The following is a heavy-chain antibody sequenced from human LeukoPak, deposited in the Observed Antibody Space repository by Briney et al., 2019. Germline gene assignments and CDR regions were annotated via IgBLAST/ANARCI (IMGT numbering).Heavy chain of an antibody. J-gene: IGHJ4*02. CDR3: ASMGNDSGLDYFDY. CDR1: GYTFTSYG. Sequence: ASVKVSCKASGYTFTSYGISWVRQAPGQGLEWMGWISAYNGNTNYAQKLQGRVTMPTDTSTSTAYMELRSLRSDDTAVSYCASMGNDSGLDYFDYWGQGTLVTVSS. D-gene: IGHD1-1*01. CDR2: ISAYNGNT. V-gene: IGHV1-18*01.